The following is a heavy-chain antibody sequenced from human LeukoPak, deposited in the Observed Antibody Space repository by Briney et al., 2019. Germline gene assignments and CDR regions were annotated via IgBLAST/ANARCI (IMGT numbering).Heavy chain of an antibody. CDR3: AKGAPAHGYNYDLYYYYYGRDG. V-gene: IGHV3-23*01. D-gene: IGHD5-24*01. Sequence: LPGPSLRPSCAPSASTFIAPGTSSVSHAAGNWLGWVSTFSKSGAGTYCVDFVKGRFTMSRDESKKMFYLQRNSQRAEDTAVYYCAKGAPAHGYNYDLYYYYYGRDGWGQGTKVTDSS. CDR2: FSKSGAGT. CDR1: ASTFIAPG. J-gene: IGHJ6*02.